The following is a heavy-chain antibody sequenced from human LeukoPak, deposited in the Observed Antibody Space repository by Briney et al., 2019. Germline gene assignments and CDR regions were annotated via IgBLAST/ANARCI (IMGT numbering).Heavy chain of an antibody. CDR1: GFTFSMYA. CDR3: AKDSVGVAGPDY. D-gene: IGHD6-19*01. CDR2: ISVDGGGT. J-gene: IGHJ4*02. Sequence: PGGSLRLSCAASGFTFSMYAMSWVRQAPGKGLEWVSVISVDGGGTYYADSVKGRFTISRDNSKSTLYLQMNSLRAEDTAVYYCAKDSVGVAGPDYWGQGNLVTVSS. V-gene: IGHV3-23*01.